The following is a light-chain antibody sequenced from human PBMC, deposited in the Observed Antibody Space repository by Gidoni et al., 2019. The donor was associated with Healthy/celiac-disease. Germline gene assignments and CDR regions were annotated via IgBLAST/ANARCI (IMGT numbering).Light chain of an antibody. J-gene: IGKJ3*01. Sequence: DIQMTQSPSSLSAFVGDRVTITCPASQDISNYLNWYQQKPGKAPKLLIYDASNLETGVPSRFSGSGSGTDFTFTISSLQPEDIATYYCQQYDNLLLTFGPGTKVDIK. CDR2: DAS. CDR3: QQYDNLLLT. V-gene: IGKV1-33*01. CDR1: QDISNY.